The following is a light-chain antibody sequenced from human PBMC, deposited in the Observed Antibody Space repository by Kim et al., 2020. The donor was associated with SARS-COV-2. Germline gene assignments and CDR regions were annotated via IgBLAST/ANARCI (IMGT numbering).Light chain of an antibody. CDR2: QTT. V-gene: IGLV3-1*01. J-gene: IGLJ1*01. CDR1: ELGDKF. Sequence: SYELTQPPSVSVSPGQTASITCSGDELGDKFACWYQQKPGQSPVLVIWQTTKRPSGIPERFSGSKSGNTATLTISGTQAVDEADYYCQAWDSGTGVFGTGTKVTVL. CDR3: QAWDSGTGV.